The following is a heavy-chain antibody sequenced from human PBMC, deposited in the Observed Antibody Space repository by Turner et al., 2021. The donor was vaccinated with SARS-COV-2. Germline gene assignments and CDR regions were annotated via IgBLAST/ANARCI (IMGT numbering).Heavy chain of an antibody. V-gene: IGHV4-39*01. Sequence: QLQLQESGPGLVKPSETLSLTCTVAGGSISRSSYYWGWFRQPPGKGLEWIGNFYYSGSTYYNPSRKSRVTISVDTSKNQFSLKLSSVTAADTAVYYCARGRIMITFGGVIPNWFDPWGQGTLVTVSS. CDR1: GGSISRSSYY. CDR2: FYYSGST. D-gene: IGHD3-16*02. J-gene: IGHJ5*02. CDR3: ARGRIMITFGGVIPNWFDP.